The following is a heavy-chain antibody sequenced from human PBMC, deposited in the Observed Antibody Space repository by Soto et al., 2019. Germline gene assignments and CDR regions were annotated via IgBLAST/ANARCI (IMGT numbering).Heavy chain of an antibody. D-gene: IGHD3-10*01. CDR2: SSYNGGT. V-gene: IGHV4-39*01. CDR1: TDSSSFTNSY. CDR3: ARHRIEVVWRGFDF. J-gene: IGHJ4*02. Sequence: SETLSLTCTVSTDSSSFTNSYWGWIRQPPGKGLQWIGSSSYNGGTFYNPSLKGRVVISFDTSKEQSSLQVTSVTAADTAVYFCARHRIEVVWRGFDFWGQGSPVTVSS.